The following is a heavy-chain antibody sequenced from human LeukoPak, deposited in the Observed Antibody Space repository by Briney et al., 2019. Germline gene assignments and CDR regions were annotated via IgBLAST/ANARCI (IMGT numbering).Heavy chain of an antibody. CDR2: IYYSGST. J-gene: IGHJ4*02. V-gene: IGHV4-59*01. CDR1: SGSISSYY. CDR3: ASTVLRWGSGWYLPDY. Sequence: SETLSLTCTVSSGSISSYYWSWIRQPPGKGLEWIGYIYYSGSTNYNPSLKSRVTISVDTSKNQLSLKLSSVTAADTAVYYCASTVLRWGSGWYLPDYWGQGTLVTVSS. D-gene: IGHD6-19*01.